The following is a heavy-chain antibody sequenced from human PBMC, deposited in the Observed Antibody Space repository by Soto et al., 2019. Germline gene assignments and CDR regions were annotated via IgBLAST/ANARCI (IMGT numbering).Heavy chain of an antibody. CDR2: IYYSGST. D-gene: IGHD3-3*01. CDR1: GGSISSSSYY. V-gene: IGHV4-39*01. Sequence: SETLSLTCTVSGGSISSSSYYWGWIRQPPGKGLEWIGSIYYSGSTYYNPSLKSRVTISVDTSKNQFSLKLSSVTAADTAVYYCAAQLRFLDKARTHYFDYWGQGTLVTVSS. J-gene: IGHJ4*02. CDR3: AAQLRFLDKARTHYFDY.